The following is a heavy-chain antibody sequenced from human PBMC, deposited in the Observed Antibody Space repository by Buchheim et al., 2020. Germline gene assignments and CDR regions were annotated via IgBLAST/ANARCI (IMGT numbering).Heavy chain of an antibody. Sequence: EVQLVESGGGLVQPGGSLRLSCVGSGFTFSTYGMIWVRQAPGKGLEWVSYISGSGNMLYYADSVKGRFTISRDNAQNSLFLQMNSLRSEDTALYYCATDPTSLYYGPGSFYGWGQGTL. CDR1: GFTFSTYG. CDR2: ISGSGNML. CDR3: ATDPTSLYYGPGSFYG. J-gene: IGHJ4*02. V-gene: IGHV3-48*01. D-gene: IGHD3-10*01.